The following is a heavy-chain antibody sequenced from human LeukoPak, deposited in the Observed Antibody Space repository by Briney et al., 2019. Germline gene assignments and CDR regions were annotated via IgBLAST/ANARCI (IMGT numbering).Heavy chain of an antibody. CDR2: ISYDGSIK. CDR1: GFTFSTYS. CDR3: ARDLWSDYWRGAFDY. D-gene: IGHD3-3*01. J-gene: IGHJ4*02. V-gene: IGHV3-30*04. Sequence: PGGSLRLSCAASGFTFSTYSMTWVRQAPGKGLEWVAVISYDGSIKYYADSVKGRFTISRENSKNTLYLQVNSLRPEDTAVYYCARDLWSDYWRGAFDYWGQGILVTVSS.